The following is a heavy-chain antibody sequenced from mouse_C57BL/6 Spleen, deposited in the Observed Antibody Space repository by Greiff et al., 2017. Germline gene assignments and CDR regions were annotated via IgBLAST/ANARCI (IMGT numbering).Heavy chain of an antibody. D-gene: IGHD3-1*01. CDR2: IDPSDSYT. CDR3: AREKRAVSC. Sequence: VQLQQPGAELVKPGASVKLSCKASGYTFTSYWMQWVKQRPGQGLEWIGEIDPSDSYTNYNQKFKGKATLTVATSSSTAYMQLSSLTSEDSAVYYCAREKRAVSCWGQGTLVSVAA. J-gene: IGHJ3*01. V-gene: IGHV1-50*01. CDR1: GYTFTSYW.